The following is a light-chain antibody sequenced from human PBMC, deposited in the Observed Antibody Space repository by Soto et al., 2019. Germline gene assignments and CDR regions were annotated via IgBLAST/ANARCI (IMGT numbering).Light chain of an antibody. CDR3: QKYNSASRT. CDR1: QGIIDY. Sequence: DIQMTQSPSSLAASVGDRVTITCRASQGIIDYLAWYQQKPGKAPKLLIYAASTLQSGVPSRFSGSGAGTDFTHTITSLQPEDVATYYCQKYNSASRTFGQGTKGEIK. J-gene: IGKJ1*01. V-gene: IGKV1-27*01. CDR2: AAS.